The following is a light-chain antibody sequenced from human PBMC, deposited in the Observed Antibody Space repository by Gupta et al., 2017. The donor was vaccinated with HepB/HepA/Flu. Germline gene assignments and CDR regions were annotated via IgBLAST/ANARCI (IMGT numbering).Light chain of an antibody. J-gene: IGKJ3*01. Sequence: DIQMTQSPSSLSASVGDRVTITCRASQSISSYLNWYQQKPGKAPKLLIYAASSLQSGVPSRFSGSGSGTDFTLTISSLQPEDFATYYCQQSYSTLTFG. CDR2: AAS. CDR3: QQSYSTLT. CDR1: QSISSY. V-gene: IGKV1-39*01.